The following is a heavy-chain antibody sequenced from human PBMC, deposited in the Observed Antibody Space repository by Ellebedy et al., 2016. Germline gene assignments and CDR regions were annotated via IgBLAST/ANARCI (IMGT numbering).Heavy chain of an antibody. J-gene: IGHJ4*02. Sequence: ASVKVSCKASGYTSTRHYLHWVRQAPGQGLEWIGIINPNAGTANSAQRFQGRVTMTTDTSTSTVYLEFRSLTSEDTAVYYCARGRIPAVVSRGGFDLWGQGTLVTVSS. V-gene: IGHV1-46*01. CDR1: GYTSTRHY. CDR2: INPNAGTA. D-gene: IGHD6-25*01. CDR3: ARGRIPAVVSRGGFDL.